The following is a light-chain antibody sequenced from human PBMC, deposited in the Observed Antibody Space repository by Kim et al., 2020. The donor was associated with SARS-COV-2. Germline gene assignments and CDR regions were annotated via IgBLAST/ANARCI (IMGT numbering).Light chain of an antibody. V-gene: IGLV2-23*03. J-gene: IGLJ1*01. Sequence: QPVLTQPASVSGFPGQSITISCTGTSSDVGSYNLVSWYQQHPGKAPKLMIYEGSKRPSGVSNRFSGSKSGNTASLTISGLQAEDEADYYCCSYAGSSTFVFGTGTKVTVL. CDR2: EGS. CDR1: SSDVGSYNL. CDR3: CSYAGSSTFV.